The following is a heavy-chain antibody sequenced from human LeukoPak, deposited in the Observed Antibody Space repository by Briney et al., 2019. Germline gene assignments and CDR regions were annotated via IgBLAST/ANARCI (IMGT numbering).Heavy chain of an antibody. CDR3: ARDSQYNWKRDYYYGMDV. Sequence: TGGSLRLSCAASGFTFSSYGMHWVRQAPGKGLEWVAVIRYDGSNKYYADSVKGRFTISRDNSKNTLYLQMNSLRAEDTAVYYCARDSQYNWKRDYYYGMDVWGQGTTVTVSS. CDR1: GFTFSSYG. V-gene: IGHV3-33*01. D-gene: IGHD1-1*01. CDR2: IRYDGSNK. J-gene: IGHJ6*02.